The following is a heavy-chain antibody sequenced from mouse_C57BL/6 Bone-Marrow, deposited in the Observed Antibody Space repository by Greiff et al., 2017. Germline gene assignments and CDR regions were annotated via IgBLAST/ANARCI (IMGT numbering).Heavy chain of an antibody. CDR2: IISDGGST. V-gene: IGHV5-2*03. Sequence: EVKVEESGGGLVQPGESLKLSCESNEYEFPSHDMSWVRKTPEKRLELVAAIISDGGSTYYPDTMEGRFSIYRDNTKRTQYLQMSSLRSEDTALYDCARRGGYWYLDDWGEGTTVTVSA. CDR1: EYEFPSHD. J-gene: IGHJ1*01. CDR3: ARRGGYWYLDD.